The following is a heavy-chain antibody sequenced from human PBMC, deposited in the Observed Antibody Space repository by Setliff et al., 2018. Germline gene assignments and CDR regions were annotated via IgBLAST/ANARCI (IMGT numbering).Heavy chain of an antibody. V-gene: IGHV4-39*07. CDR3: ARDASASDGRNAFDI. CDR2: IYFGGNT. Sequence: SETLSLTCNVSGDSINSRTHHWGWVRQPPGKGLEWIGNIYFGGNTYFNPSFKSRVTMSIDTSNSQFSLKLSSVTAADTAIYYCARDASASDGRNAFDIWGQGTMVTVSS. J-gene: IGHJ3*02. D-gene: IGHD1-26*01. CDR1: GDSINSRTHH.